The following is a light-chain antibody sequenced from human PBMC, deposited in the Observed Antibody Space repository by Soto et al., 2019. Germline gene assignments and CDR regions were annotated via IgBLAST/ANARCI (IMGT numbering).Light chain of an antibody. Sequence: QSALAQPAPVTAPPGQSITISCTGSSSDVGGYDYVSWYQHHPGKAPKLMIHDVSNRPSGVSNRFSGSKSGNTASLTISGLQAEDEADYYCSSYTSSSTPYVFGTGTKVTVL. CDR2: DVS. CDR1: SSDVGGYDY. V-gene: IGLV2-14*03. CDR3: SSYTSSSTPYV. J-gene: IGLJ1*01.